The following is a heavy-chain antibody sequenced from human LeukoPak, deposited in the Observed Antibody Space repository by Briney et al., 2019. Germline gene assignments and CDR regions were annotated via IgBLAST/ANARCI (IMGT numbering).Heavy chain of an antibody. Sequence: SETLSLTCTVSDGSISSSYWSWIRQPAGKGLEWIGRIYTSGSTNYNPSLKSRVTISVDTSKNQFSLKLSSVTAADTAVYYCARFNSGSYQHYFDYWGQGTLVTVSS. CDR3: ARFNSGSYQHYFDY. D-gene: IGHD1-26*01. V-gene: IGHV4-4*07. CDR2: IYTSGST. CDR1: DGSISSSY. J-gene: IGHJ4*02.